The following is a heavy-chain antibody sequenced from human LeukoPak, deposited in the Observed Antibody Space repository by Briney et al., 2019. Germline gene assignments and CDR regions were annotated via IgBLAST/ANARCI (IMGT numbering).Heavy chain of an antibody. CDR3: ARDLGYCSSTSCPIDY. J-gene: IGHJ4*02. V-gene: IGHV3-20*04. CDR2: INWNGGST. D-gene: IGHD2-2*03. Sequence: PGGSLRLSCAASGFTFDDYGMSWVRQAPGKGLEWVSGINWNGGSTGYADSVKGRFTISRDNAMNSLYLQMNSLRAEDTALYYCARDLGYCSSTSCPIDYWGQGTLVTVSS. CDR1: GFTFDDYG.